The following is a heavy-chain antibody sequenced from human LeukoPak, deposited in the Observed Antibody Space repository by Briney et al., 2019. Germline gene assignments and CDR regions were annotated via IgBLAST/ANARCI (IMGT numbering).Heavy chain of an antibody. CDR3: ARGRAAAATY. Sequence: GGSLRLSCAASGFTFSSYGMHWVRQAPGKGLEWVAVISHDGSQKYYADSVKGRFTISRDNSKNTVYLQMNSLRAEDTAVYYCARGRAAAATYWGQGTLVTVSS. D-gene: IGHD6-13*01. CDR2: ISHDGSQK. CDR1: GFTFSSYG. V-gene: IGHV3-30*03. J-gene: IGHJ4*02.